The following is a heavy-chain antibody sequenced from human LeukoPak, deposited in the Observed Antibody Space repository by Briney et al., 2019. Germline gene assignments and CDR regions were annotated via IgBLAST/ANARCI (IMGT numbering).Heavy chain of an antibody. Sequence: GGSLRLSCAASGFTFSSYAMSWVRQAPGKGLEWVSAISGSGVATYYADSVKGRFTISRDNSKNTLYLQMNSLRAGDTAVYYCAKGNYDFWSGYPGLSYFDYWGEGTLVTVSS. CDR2: ISGSGVAT. V-gene: IGHV3-23*01. J-gene: IGHJ4*02. D-gene: IGHD3-3*01. CDR1: GFTFSSYA. CDR3: AKGNYDFWSGYPGLSYFDY.